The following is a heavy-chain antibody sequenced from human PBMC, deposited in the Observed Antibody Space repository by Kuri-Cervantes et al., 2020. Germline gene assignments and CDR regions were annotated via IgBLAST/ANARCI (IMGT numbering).Heavy chain of an antibody. J-gene: IGHJ4*02. CDR2: IYHSGST. Sequence: SETLSLTCAASGYSISSGYYWGWIRQPPGKGLEWIGSIYHSGSTYFNPSLKSRITMSVDTSKNQFSLKLSSVTAADTAVYYCARQEGSGWYNFWGQGTLVTVSS. CDR3: ARQEGSGWYNF. V-gene: IGHV4-38-2*01. CDR1: GYSISSGYY. D-gene: IGHD6-19*01.